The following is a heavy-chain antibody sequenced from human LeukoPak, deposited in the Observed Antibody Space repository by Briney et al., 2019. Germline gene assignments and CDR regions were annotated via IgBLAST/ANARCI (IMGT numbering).Heavy chain of an antibody. J-gene: IGHJ3*02. CDR3: AKGYDYGDYGGAEAFDI. D-gene: IGHD4-17*01. V-gene: IGHV3-23*01. CDR2: ISGSGGST. CDR1: GFTFSSYA. Sequence: QAGGSLRLSCAASGFTFSSYAMSWVRQAPGKGLEWVSAISGSGGSTYYADSVKGRFTISRDNSKNTLYLQMNSLRAEDTAVYYCAKGYDYGDYGGAEAFDIWGQGTMVTDSS.